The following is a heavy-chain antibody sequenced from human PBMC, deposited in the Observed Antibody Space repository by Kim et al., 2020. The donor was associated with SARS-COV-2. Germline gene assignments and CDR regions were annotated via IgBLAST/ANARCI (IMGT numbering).Heavy chain of an antibody. V-gene: IGHV4-34*01. CDR3: ARRPAGVDW. CDR1: GGSFSGHY. CDR2: IDHGGNT. Sequence: SETLSLTCAVYGGSFSGHYWTWIRQPPGMGLEWIGEIDHGGNTNYNPSLGSRVALSVATSKNQFFLRLNSVTAADTGVYYCARRPAGVDWWGQGTPVTVSS. J-gene: IGHJ4*02.